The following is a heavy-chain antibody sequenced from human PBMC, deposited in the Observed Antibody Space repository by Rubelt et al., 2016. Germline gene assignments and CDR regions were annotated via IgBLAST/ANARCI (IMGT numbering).Heavy chain of an antibody. D-gene: IGHD3-3*01. V-gene: IGHV3-23*01. CDR2: ISGSGGNT. CDR3: ARVRGNGYYYY. J-gene: IGHJ4*02. Sequence: VQLLDSGGGLVQPGGSLRLSCATSGFTFSNYAMSWVRQAPGKGLEWVSAISGSGGNTYYADFAKGRFTISRDNAKNSLYLQMHSLRAEDTAVYYCARVRGNGYYYYWGQGTLVTVSS. CDR1: GFTFSNYA.